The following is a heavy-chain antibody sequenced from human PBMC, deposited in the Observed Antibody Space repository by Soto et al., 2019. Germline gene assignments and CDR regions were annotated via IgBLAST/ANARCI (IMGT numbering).Heavy chain of an antibody. D-gene: IGHD4-17*01. V-gene: IGHV4-61*01. J-gene: IGHJ4*02. CDR2: IYYSGST. CDR1: GGFVSSGSYY. CDR3: ARVNGDYGPFDY. Sequence: QVQLQESGPGLVKPSETLSLTCTVSGGFVSSGSYYWSWIRQPPGKGLEWIGYIYYSGSTNYNPSLKSRVTISVDTSKNQVSLKLSSVTAADTAVYYCARVNGDYGPFDYWGQGTLVTVSS.